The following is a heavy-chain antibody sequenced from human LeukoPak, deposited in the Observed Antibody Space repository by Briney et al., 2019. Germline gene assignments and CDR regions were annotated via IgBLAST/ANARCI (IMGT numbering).Heavy chain of an antibody. Sequence: ASVKVSCKASGGSFNRYAISWVRQAPGQGLEWMGWINTNTGNPTYAQGFTGRFVFSLDTSLSTAYLQISSLKAEDTAVYYCARDKYQLPYEIDYWGQGTLVTVSS. CDR3: ARDKYQLPYEIDY. CDR2: INTNTGNP. CDR1: GGSFNRYA. D-gene: IGHD2-2*01. V-gene: IGHV7-4-1*02. J-gene: IGHJ4*02.